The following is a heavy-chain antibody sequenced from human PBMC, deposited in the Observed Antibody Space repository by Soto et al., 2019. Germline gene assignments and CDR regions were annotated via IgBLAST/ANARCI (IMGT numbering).Heavy chain of an antibody. CDR3: ARGSTDSYPGSRIFDF. V-gene: IGHV3-30*03. J-gene: IGHJ4*02. CDR2: ISYDGSNK. D-gene: IGHD3-10*01. CDR1: GFTFSSYG. Sequence: HPGGSLRLSCAASGFTFSSYGMHWVRQSPGKGLEWVAVISYDGSNKYYADSVKGRFTISRDNSKNTLYLQMSSLRAEDSAVYYCARGSTDSYPGSRIFDFWGRGTLVTVSS.